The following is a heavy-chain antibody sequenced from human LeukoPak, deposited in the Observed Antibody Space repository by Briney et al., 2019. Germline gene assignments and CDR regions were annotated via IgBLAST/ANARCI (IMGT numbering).Heavy chain of an antibody. Sequence: ASVKVSCKASGGTFSSYAISWVRQAPGQGLEWMGWISAYNGNTNYAQKLQGRVTMTTDTSTSTAYMELRSLRSDDTAVYYCARDRQWLRANDYWGQGTLVTVSS. CDR1: GGTFSSYA. J-gene: IGHJ4*02. CDR2: ISAYNGNT. CDR3: ARDRQWLRANDY. D-gene: IGHD5-12*01. V-gene: IGHV1-18*01.